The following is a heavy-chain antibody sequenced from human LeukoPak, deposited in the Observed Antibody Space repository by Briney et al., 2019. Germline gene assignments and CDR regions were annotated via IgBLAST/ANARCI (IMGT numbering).Heavy chain of an antibody. Sequence: PSETLSLTCTVSGGSISSGGYYWSWIRQHPGKGLEWIGYIYYSGSTYYNPSLKSRVTISVDTSKNQFSLKLSSVTAADTAVYYCARGSLGVYGDYEQSPWFDPWGQGTLVTVSS. J-gene: IGHJ5*02. CDR3: ARGSLGVYGDYEQSPWFDP. CDR1: GGSISSGGYY. CDR2: IYYSGST. V-gene: IGHV4-31*03. D-gene: IGHD4-17*01.